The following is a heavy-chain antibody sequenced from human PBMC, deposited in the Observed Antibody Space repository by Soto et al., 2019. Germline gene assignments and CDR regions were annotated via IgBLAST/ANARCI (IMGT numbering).Heavy chain of an antibody. CDR2: ISAYNGNT. CDR1: GYTFTSYG. Sequence: ASVKVSCKASGYTFTSYGISWVRQAPGQGLEWMGWISAYNGNTNYAQKLQGRVTMTTDTSTSTAYMELRSLRSDDTAVYYCARDYSDVAAAEADNWFDPWGQGTLVTVS. V-gene: IGHV1-18*01. D-gene: IGHD6-13*01. CDR3: ARDYSDVAAAEADNWFDP. J-gene: IGHJ5*02.